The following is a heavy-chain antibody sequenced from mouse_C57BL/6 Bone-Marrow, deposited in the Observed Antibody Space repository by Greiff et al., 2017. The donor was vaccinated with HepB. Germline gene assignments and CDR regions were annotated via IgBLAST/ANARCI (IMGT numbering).Heavy chain of an antibody. CDR1: GYTFTSYW. CDR3: ARERGNYDRNWYFDV. CDR2: IDPNSGGT. Sequence: VKLQQPGAELVKPGASVKLSCKASGYTFTSYWMHWVKQRPGRGLEWIGRIDPNSGGTKYNEKFKSKATLTVDKPSSTAYMQLSSLTSEDSAVYYCARERGNYDRNWYFDVWGTGTTVTVSS. J-gene: IGHJ1*03. D-gene: IGHD2-1*01. V-gene: IGHV1-72*01.